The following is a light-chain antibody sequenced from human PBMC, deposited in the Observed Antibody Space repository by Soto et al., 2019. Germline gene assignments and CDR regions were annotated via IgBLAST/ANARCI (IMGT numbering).Light chain of an antibody. CDR1: QSVRSY. Sequence: EIVLTQSPDTLSLSPGERATLSCRASQSVRSYLAWYQHKPGQAPRLLIYDAVNRATGIPARFSGSGSGTDFTLTISSLEPEDFAIYYCQQRSSWPPGPPITFGQGTRLEMK. CDR3: QQRSSWPPGPPIT. CDR2: DAV. J-gene: IGKJ5*01. V-gene: IGKV3-11*01.